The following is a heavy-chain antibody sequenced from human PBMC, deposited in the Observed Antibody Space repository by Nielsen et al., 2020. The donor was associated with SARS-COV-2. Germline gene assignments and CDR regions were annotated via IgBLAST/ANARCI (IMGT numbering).Heavy chain of an antibody. V-gene: IGHV3-30*03. J-gene: IGHJ6*02. CDR3: ASDSNSYNYYYYYGMDV. D-gene: IGHD2-2*01. Sequence: GGSLRLSCAASGFTFSSYGMHWVRQAPGKGLEWVAVISYDGSNKYYADSVKGRFTISRDNSKNTRYLQMNSLRAEDTAVYYCASDSNSYNYYYYYGMDVWGQGTTVTVSS. CDR2: ISYDGSNK. CDR1: GFTFSSYG.